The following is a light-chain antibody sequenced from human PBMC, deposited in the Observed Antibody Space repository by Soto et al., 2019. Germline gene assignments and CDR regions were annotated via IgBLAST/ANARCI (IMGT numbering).Light chain of an antibody. Sequence: DIQLTQSPSTLSASVGDTVSTNCWASQGISAWLAWYQQRPGKAPRLLIYKASTLEIGVPSRFSGSGSGTEFTLTISSLQPDDVAIYYCQQYNDYSWTFGQGTNV. CDR3: QQYNDYSWT. V-gene: IGKV1-5*03. CDR2: KAS. J-gene: IGKJ1*01. CDR1: QGISAW.